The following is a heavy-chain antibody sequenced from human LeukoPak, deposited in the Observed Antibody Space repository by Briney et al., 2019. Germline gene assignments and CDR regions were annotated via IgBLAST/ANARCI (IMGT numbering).Heavy chain of an antibody. CDR2: ISGYNADT. Sequence: ASVKVSCKASGYILTNYGITWVRQAPGQGLEWMGWISGYNADTDSAQKVQGRLTMTTDTSTNTAYMELRSLRSDDTAVYYCAKFFCNNGVCHRAFDIWGQGTMVTVSS. D-gene: IGHD2-8*01. V-gene: IGHV1-18*01. CDR3: AKFFCNNGVCHRAFDI. CDR1: GYILTNYG. J-gene: IGHJ3*02.